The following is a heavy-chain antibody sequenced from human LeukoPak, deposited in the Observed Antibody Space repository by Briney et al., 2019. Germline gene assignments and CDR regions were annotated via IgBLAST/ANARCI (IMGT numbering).Heavy chain of an antibody. CDR2: IKQDGREK. CDR1: GFTFSSDW. V-gene: IGHV3-7*03. J-gene: IGHJ4*02. D-gene: IGHD3-16*02. CDR3: ARDGSTTADYDYVWGSYRYRDYFDY. Sequence: GGSLRLSCAASGFTFSSDWMSWVRQAPGKGLEWVANIKQDGREKYYVHSVKGRFTISRDNAKNSLYLQMNSLRAEDTAVYYCARDGSTTADYDYVWGSYRYRDYFDYWGQGTLVTVSS.